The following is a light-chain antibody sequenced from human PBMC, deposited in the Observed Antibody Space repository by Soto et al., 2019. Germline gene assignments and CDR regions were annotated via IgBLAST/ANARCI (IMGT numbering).Light chain of an antibody. V-gene: IGKV1-5*03. Sequence: DIQMTQSPCTLSASVGDRVTITCRASQRISSWLAWYQQKPGKAPKILISEATTLESGVPVRFSGSGSGTEFALTIDSVQADDLETYYCQQYNLYSTFGQGTKLEL. CDR2: EAT. CDR1: QRISSW. CDR3: QQYNLYST. J-gene: IGKJ2*01.